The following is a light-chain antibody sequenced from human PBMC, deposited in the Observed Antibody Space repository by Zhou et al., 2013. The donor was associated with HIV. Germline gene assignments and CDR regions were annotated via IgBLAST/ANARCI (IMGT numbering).Light chain of an antibody. V-gene: IGKV1-39*01. CDR2: AAS. J-gene: IGKJ2*01. Sequence: DIQMTQSPSSLSASVGDRVTITCRASQSISNYLNWYQQKPGKAPKLLIYAASSLQNGVPSSFSGSGSGTDFTLTISSLQPEDFATYYCQQSYSSPRTFGQGTKLEIK. CDR1: QSISNY. CDR3: QQSYSSPRT.